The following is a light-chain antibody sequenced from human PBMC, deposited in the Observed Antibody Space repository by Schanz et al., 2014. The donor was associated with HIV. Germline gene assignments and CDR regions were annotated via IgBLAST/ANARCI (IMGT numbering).Light chain of an antibody. CDR1: SSNIGAGYH. CDR3: AAWDVLLNGPV. J-gene: IGLJ7*01. V-gene: IGLV1-44*01. Sequence: SVLTQPPSASGAPGQRVSLSCNGSSSNIGAGYHVHWYLQFPGAAPKLLIYNTHLRPSGVTDRFSGSKSGTSASLTISGLQSEDEADYYCAAWDVLLNGPVFGGGTQLTVL. CDR2: NTH.